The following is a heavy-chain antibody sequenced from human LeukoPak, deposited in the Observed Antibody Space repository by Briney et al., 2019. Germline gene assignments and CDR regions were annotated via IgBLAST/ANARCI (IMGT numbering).Heavy chain of an antibody. D-gene: IGHD6-13*01. V-gene: IGHV4-38-2*02. J-gene: IGHJ4*02. CDR2: IYYSGST. CDR1: GYSITSAYY. CDR3: ARMKLAAATYYFDY. Sequence: PSETLSLTCTVSGYSITSAYYWGWIRQPPGKGLEWIGNIYYSGSTNYNPSLKSRVTISVDTSKNQFSLKLSSVTAADTAVYYCARMKLAAATYYFDYWGQGTLVTVSS.